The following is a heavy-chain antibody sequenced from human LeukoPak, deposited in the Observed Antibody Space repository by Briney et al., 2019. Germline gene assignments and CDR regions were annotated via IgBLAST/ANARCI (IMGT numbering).Heavy chain of an antibody. Sequence: SETLSLTCTVSGGSIGSSGNFWGWIRQPPGKGLEWIGNIRYSGSTYYRPSLKSRVTISVDTSKNQFSLNLRSVTAADTAVYYCARRREGSSSVYSWGQGTLVTVSS. CDR3: ARRREGSSSVYS. J-gene: IGHJ4*02. CDR1: GGSIGSSGNF. CDR2: IRYSGST. D-gene: IGHD6-6*01. V-gene: IGHV4-39*01.